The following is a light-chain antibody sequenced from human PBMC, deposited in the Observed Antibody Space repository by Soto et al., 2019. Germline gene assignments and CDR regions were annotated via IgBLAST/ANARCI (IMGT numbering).Light chain of an antibody. J-gene: IGLJ1*01. V-gene: IGLV1-51*01. Sequence: QSALTQPPPVSAAPGQKVTISCSGSSSNIGNNYVSWYQQLPGTAPKLLIYDNNKRPSGIPDRFSGSKSGTSATLGITGLQTGDEADYYCGTWDSSLSVYVFGTGTKVTVL. CDR1: SSNIGNNY. CDR3: GTWDSSLSVYV. CDR2: DNN.